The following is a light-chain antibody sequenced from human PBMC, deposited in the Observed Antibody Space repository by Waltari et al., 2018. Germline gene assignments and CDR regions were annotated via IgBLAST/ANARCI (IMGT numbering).Light chain of an antibody. CDR2: DVS. CDR1: SSDIGSYNS. V-gene: IGLV2-14*03. CDR3: SSSTSRTALL. J-gene: IGLJ2*01. Sequence: QSALTQPASLSGSPGQSITISCTGTSSDIGSYNSVSWYQQHPGEAPKLMIYDVSVRPSGVSKRFSCSKSGNTASLTISGLQAEDESDYYCSSSTSRTALLFGGGTKLTVL.